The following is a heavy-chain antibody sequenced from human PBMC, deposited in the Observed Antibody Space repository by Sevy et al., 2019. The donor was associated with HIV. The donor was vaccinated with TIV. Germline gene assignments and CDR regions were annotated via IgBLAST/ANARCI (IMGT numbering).Heavy chain of an antibody. CDR3: VRHPGVATLYFDY. D-gene: IGHD5-12*01. J-gene: IGHJ4*02. CDR1: GYTFTNYW. Sequence: GESLKISCKGSGYTFTNYWIGWVRQMPGKGLEWMGINYPGDSDTRYSPYSQGQITISADKSISTAYLQWSSLKASDTAIYYCVRHPGVATLYFDYWGQGILVTVSS. V-gene: IGHV5-51*01. CDR2: NYPGDSDT.